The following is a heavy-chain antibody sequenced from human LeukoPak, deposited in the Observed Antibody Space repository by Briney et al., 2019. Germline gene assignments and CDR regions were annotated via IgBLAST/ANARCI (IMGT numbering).Heavy chain of an antibody. Sequence: ASVKVSCKASGGTFSSYAISWVRQAPGQGLEWMGGIIPIFGTANYAQKFQGRVTITADKSTSTAYMELSSLRSEDTAVYYCARGAGIDYYYYYMDVWGKGTTVTVSS. CDR3: ARGAGIDYYYYYMDV. D-gene: IGHD6-13*01. CDR2: IIPIFGTA. J-gene: IGHJ6*03. CDR1: GGTFSSYA. V-gene: IGHV1-69*06.